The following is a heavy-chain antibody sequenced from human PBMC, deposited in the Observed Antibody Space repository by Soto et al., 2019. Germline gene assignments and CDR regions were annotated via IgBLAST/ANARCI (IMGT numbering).Heavy chain of an antibody. J-gene: IGHJ3*02. CDR3: ERLAGRFAFDI. Sequence: PXGSLRLACAASGFTFSSYCMSWVRQAPGKGLEWVANIKQDGSEKYYVDSVKGRFTISRDNAKNSLYLQMNSLRAEDTAVYYCERLAGRFAFDIWGQGTMVTVSS. CDR1: GFTFSSYC. V-gene: IGHV3-7*03. D-gene: IGHD6-13*01. CDR2: IKQDGSEK.